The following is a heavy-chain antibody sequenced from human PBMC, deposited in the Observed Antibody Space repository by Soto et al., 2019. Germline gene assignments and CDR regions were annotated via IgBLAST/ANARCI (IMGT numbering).Heavy chain of an antibody. Sequence: QVQLQESGPGLVKPSETLSLTCTVSVGSISSYYWSWIRQPPGKGLECIGYMYYSGRTNYNPSLKSRVTISVDTSKNQFSLKLSSVTAADTAVYYCARGMYCSGGSCYSHWLDPWGQGTLVIVSS. J-gene: IGHJ5*02. CDR3: ARGMYCSGGSCYSHWLDP. CDR1: VGSISSYY. CDR2: MYYSGRT. D-gene: IGHD2-15*01. V-gene: IGHV4-59*01.